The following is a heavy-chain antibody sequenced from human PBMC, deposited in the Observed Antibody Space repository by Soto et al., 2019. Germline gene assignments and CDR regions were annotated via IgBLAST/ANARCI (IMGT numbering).Heavy chain of an antibody. D-gene: IGHD2-15*01. CDR1: GYTFTSYD. J-gene: IGHJ4*02. V-gene: IGHV1-8*01. CDR2: MNPNSGNT. Sequence: GASVKVSCKASGYTFTSYDIKWGRQATGQGLEWMGWMNPNSGNTGYAQKSQGRVTMTRNTSISTAYMELSSLRSEDTAVYYCVVVAATRMSYNDYWGQGTLVTVSS. CDR3: VVVAATRMSYNDY.